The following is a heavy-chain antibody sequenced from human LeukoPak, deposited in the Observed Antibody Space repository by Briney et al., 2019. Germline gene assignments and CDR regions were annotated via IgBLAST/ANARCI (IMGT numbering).Heavy chain of an antibody. J-gene: IGHJ1*01. V-gene: IGHV3-30*03. CDR1: GFAFSSYG. D-gene: IGHD6-19*01. CDR3: ASEFRMGHSGWSGYFQL. CDR2: ISYNGNIK. Sequence: GRSLRLSCAASGFAFSSYGMHWVRQAPGKGLEWVALISYNGNIKYYADPVKGRFTISRDNSNNMLYLQVNSLRVEDTAVYHCASEFRMGHSGWSGYFQLWGQGTLATVSS.